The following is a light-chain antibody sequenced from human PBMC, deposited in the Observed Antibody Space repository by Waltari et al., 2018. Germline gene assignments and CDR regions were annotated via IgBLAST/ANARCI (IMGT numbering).Light chain of an antibody. V-gene: IGKV4-1*01. CDR1: QSVLYSSNNKNS. Sequence: DIVMTQSPDSLAVSLGERATINCKSSQSVLYSSNNKNSLSWYQQKPGQPPKLLIDGASTRESGVPDRFSGSGSGTDFTLTISSLQAVDVAVYYCHQYYNTPFTFGPGTKVDIK. CDR2: GAS. CDR3: HQYYNTPFT. J-gene: IGKJ3*01.